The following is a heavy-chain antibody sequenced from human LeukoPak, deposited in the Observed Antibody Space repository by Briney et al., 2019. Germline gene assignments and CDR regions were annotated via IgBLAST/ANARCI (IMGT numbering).Heavy chain of an antibody. V-gene: IGHV1-24*01. CDR3: ARGGYCSSTSCYWFDP. D-gene: IGHD2-2*01. CDR1: GYTLTELS. J-gene: IGHJ5*02. Sequence: GASVKVSCKVSGYTLTELSMHWVRQAPGKGLEWMGGFDPEDGETIYAQKFQGRVTITADESTSTAYMELSSLRSEDTAVYYCARGGYCSSTSCYWFDPWGQGTLVTVSS. CDR2: FDPEDGET.